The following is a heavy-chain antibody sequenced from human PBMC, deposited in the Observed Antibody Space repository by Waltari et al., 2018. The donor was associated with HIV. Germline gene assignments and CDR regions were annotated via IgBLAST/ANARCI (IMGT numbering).Heavy chain of an antibody. CDR2: IGIAGDT. J-gene: IGHJ6*03. V-gene: IGHV3-13*01. CDR1: GFTFSNYD. CDR3: ARSPVSDYYYYMDV. Sequence: EVQLVESGGGLVQPGGSLRLSCVASGFTFSNYDMHWVRQVTGKGLEWVSGIGIAGDTYYPDSVKGRFTISRENAKNSLYLQMSSLRAGDTAVYYCARSPVSDYYYYMDVWGRGTTVTVSS. D-gene: IGHD4-17*01.